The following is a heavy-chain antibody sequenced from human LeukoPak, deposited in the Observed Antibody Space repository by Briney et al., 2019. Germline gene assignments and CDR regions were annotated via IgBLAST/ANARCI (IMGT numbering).Heavy chain of an antibody. CDR1: GASINGYF. CDR3: ARDRRGTYYTFDV. D-gene: IGHD3-10*01. V-gene: IGHV4-59*01. J-gene: IGHJ3*01. Sequence: SETLSLTCSVSGASINGYFWNGVRQTPERGLEWIGYVSHTGATTSNPTLKSRVSITIDTSKRQISLSMTSVTAADSALYYCARDRRGTYYTFDVWGTGTIVSVS. CDR2: VSHTGAT.